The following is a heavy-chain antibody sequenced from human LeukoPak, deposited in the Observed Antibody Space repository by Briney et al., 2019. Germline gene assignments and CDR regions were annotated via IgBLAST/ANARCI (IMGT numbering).Heavy chain of an antibody. V-gene: IGHV3-74*01. D-gene: IGHD5-18*01. CDR2: INSDGSIT. CDR1: GFAFTTYW. CDR3: ARDAVDTANAV. Sequence: GGSLRLSCAASGFAFTTYWMHWVRQAPGKGLVWVSHINSDGSITSYADSVKGRFTISRDNAKNTLYLQMNSLRAEDTAVYYCARDAVDTANAVWGQGTTVTVSS. J-gene: IGHJ6*02.